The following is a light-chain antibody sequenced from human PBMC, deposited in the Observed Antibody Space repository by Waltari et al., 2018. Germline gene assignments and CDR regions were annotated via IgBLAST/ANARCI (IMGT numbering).Light chain of an antibody. CDR1: QNITRY. Sequence: DIHMTQSPSSRSASVGDKVSITCRASQNITRYLCWYHQRPGKAPKLLIYAGSTLQSGVPSRFSGSGSGTDFTLTISFLEPEDFATYYCQQTHGRPWTFGQGTRVEI. CDR3: QQTHGRPWT. V-gene: IGKV1-39*01. J-gene: IGKJ1*01. CDR2: AGS.